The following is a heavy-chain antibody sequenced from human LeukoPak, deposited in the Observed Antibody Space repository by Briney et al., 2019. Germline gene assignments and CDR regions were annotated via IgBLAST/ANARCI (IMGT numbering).Heavy chain of an antibody. V-gene: IGHV3-66*01. CDR3: ARYDYGRSGFDY. Sequence: GGSLRLSCAASGFTVSTNYMTWVRQAPGKGLEWVSVIYSGGTTYYADSVKGRFSISRDDSKNTLYLQMNSLRAEDTAVYYCARYDYGRSGFDYWGQRTLVTLSS. J-gene: IGHJ4*02. CDR2: IYSGGTT. D-gene: IGHD5-12*01. CDR1: GFTVSTNY.